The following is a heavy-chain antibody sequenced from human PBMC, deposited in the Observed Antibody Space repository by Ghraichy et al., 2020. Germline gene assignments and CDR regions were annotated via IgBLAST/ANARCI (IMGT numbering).Heavy chain of an antibody. V-gene: IGHV4-34*01. CDR3: SRGFFTKYFDV. J-gene: IGHJ4*02. CDR1: DGSISGLY. D-gene: IGHD2-8*01. CDR2: VTHRGTS. Sequence: SETLSLTCAVEDGSISGLYWTWIRQSQGKGLERVGEVTHRGTSGYNPSLRGRVIISAAEYKRQFSLKLDSVTAADSAIYYCSRGFFTKYFDVWGQGTQVTVSS.